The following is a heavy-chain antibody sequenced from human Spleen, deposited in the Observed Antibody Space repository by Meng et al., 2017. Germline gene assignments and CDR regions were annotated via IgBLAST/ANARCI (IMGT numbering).Heavy chain of an antibody. CDR1: GYTFTSYG. CDR3: ARVSRYYDSSGYLSY. CDR2: INPNSGGT. Sequence: ASVKVSCKASGYTFTSYGISWVRQAPGQGLEWMGRINPNSGGTNYAQKFQGRVTMTRDTSISTAYMELSRLRSDDTAVYYCARVSRYYDSSGYLSYWGQGTLVTVSS. V-gene: IGHV1-2*06. D-gene: IGHD3-22*01. J-gene: IGHJ4*02.